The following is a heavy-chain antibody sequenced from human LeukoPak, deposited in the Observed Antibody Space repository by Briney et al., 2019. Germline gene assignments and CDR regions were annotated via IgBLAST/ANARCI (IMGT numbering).Heavy chain of an antibody. CDR3: ARDASNWSAFDS. CDR1: GYTFTGYY. CDR2: INPNSGGT. D-gene: IGHD1-20*01. V-gene: IGHV1-2*02. J-gene: IGHJ5*01. Sequence: ASVKVSCKASGYTFTGYYMHWVRQAPGQGLEWMGWINPNSGGTNYAQKFQGRVTMTRDTSISTAYMELSRLRSDDTAVYYCARDASNWSAFDSWGQGTLVIVSS.